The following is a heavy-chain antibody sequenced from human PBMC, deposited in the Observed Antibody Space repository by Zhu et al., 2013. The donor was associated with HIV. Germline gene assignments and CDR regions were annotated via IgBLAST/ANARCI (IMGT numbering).Heavy chain of an antibody. V-gene: IGHV1-18*01. CDR3: ARVSDIEQEWNQWGGYGTS. D-gene: IGHD3-16*01. J-gene: IGHJ6*02. CDR2: ISAYNGNT. CDR1: GYTFTTYA. Sequence: QVQLVQSGAEVKKPGASVKVSCKASGYTFTTYAISWVRQAPGQGLEWMGWISAYNGNTNYAQKLQGRVTMTTDTSTTTAYMELRSLRSDDTAVYYCARVSDIEQEWNQWGGYGTSWGQGTTVTVSS.